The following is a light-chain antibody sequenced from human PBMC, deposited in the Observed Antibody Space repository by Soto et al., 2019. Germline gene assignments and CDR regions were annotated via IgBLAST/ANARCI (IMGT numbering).Light chain of an antibody. CDR2: EVS. CDR1: QSLLHSDGMTY. Sequence: DIVMTQTLLSLSVTPGQPASISCKSSQSLLHSDGMTYLFWYLQRAGQPPQLLLYEVSNRFSGVSDRVSGSGSGTDFTREISRVEAEDVGIYYCMQSIHLPLTFGQGTRLEIK. CDR3: MQSIHLPLT. V-gene: IGKV2D-29*01. J-gene: IGKJ5*01.